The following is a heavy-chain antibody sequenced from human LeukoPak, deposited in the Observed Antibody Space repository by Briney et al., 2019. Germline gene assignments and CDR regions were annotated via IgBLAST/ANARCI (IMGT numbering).Heavy chain of an antibody. V-gene: IGHV1-2*02. D-gene: IGHD2-21*01. Sequence: ASVKVSCKASGGTFSSYAISWVRQAPGQGLEWMGWINPNSGGTNYAQKFQGRVTMTRDTSISTAYMELSRLRSDDTAVYYCARGYCGGDCPTDYWGQGTLVTVSS. CDR2: INPNSGGT. J-gene: IGHJ4*02. CDR3: ARGYCGGDCPTDY. CDR1: GGTFSSYA.